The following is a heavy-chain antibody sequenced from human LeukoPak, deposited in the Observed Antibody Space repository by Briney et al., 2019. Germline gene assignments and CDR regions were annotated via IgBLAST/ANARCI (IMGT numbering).Heavy chain of an antibody. J-gene: IGHJ4*02. CDR1: GGSISSSSYY. Sequence: PSETLSLTCTVSGGSISSSSYYWGWIRQPPGKGLEWIGYIYYSGSTNYNPSLKSRVTISVDTSKNQFSLKLSSVTAADTAVYYCARDPLQSIAAAGTLGYFDYWGQGTLVTVSS. D-gene: IGHD6-13*01. CDR3: ARDPLQSIAAAGTLGYFDY. CDR2: IYYSGST. V-gene: IGHV4-61*01.